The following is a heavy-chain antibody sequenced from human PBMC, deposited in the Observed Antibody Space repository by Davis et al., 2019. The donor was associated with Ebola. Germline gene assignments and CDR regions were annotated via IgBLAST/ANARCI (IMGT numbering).Heavy chain of an antibody. CDR3: ARDLGYCRGGSCYNWFDP. V-gene: IGHV1-2*04. Sequence: ASVKVSCKASGYTFTGYYMHWVRQAPGQGLEWMGWINPNSGGTNYAQKFQGWVTMTRDTSISTAYMERSRLRSDDTAVYYCARDLGYCRGGSCYNWFDPWGQGTLVTVSS. J-gene: IGHJ5*02. CDR2: INPNSGGT. CDR1: GYTFTGYY. D-gene: IGHD2-15*01.